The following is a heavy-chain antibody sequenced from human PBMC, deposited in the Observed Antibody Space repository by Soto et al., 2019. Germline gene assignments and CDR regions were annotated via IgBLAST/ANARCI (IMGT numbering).Heavy chain of an antibody. D-gene: IGHD2-2*01. Sequence: ASVKVSCKASGYTFTSYAMHWVRQAPGQRLEWMGWINAGNGNTKYSQKFQGRVTITRDTSASTAYMELSSLRSEDTAVYYCARNRGGSGTNLNWFDPWGQGTLVTVSS. CDR2: INAGNGNT. CDR3: ARNRGGSGTNLNWFDP. J-gene: IGHJ5*02. V-gene: IGHV1-3*01. CDR1: GYTFTSYA.